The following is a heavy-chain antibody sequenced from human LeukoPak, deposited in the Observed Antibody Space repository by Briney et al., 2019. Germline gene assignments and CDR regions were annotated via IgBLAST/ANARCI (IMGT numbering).Heavy chain of an antibody. CDR1: GFIFSSYS. D-gene: IGHD2-15*01. CDR3: ARARARSGASCYDY. CDR2: ISSSSSAI. Sequence: GGSLRLSCAASGFIFSSYSMNWVSQAPGKGLEWVSYISSSSSAIFYADSVKGRFTVSRDNAKNSVYLQMNSLRAEDTAVYYCARARARSGASCYDYWGQGSLVTVSS. V-gene: IGHV3-48*01. J-gene: IGHJ4*02.